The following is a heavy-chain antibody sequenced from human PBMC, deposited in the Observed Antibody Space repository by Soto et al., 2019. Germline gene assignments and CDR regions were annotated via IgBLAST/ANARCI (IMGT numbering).Heavy chain of an antibody. Sequence: GGSLRLSCAASGFSFSSYAVSWVRQAPGKGLEWVSAISGSGGSTYYADSVKGRFTISRDNSKNTLYLQMNSLRAEDTAVYYCAKDSGYSSGWYRVPFDIWGQGTMVTVSS. CDR1: GFSFSSYA. CDR2: ISGSGGST. CDR3: AKDSGYSSGWYRVPFDI. V-gene: IGHV3-23*01. J-gene: IGHJ3*02. D-gene: IGHD6-19*01.